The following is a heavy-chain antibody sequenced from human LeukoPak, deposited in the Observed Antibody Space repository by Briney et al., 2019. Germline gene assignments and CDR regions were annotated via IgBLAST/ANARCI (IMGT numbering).Heavy chain of an antibody. J-gene: IGHJ4*02. V-gene: IGHV4-39*07. D-gene: IGHD3-10*01. CDR3: ARGGSITMVHFDY. CDR2: IYYSGNT. CDR1: GGSIRSTTYY. Sequence: PSETLSLTCSVSGGSIRSTTYYWGWIRQPPGKGLEWIGSIYYSGNTYYSPSLMSRVTISVDTSKNQFSLKLSSVTAADTAVYYCARGGSITMVHFDYWGQGTLVTVSS.